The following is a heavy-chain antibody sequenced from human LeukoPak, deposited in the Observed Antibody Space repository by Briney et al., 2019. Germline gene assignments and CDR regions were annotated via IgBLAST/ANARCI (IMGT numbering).Heavy chain of an antibody. V-gene: IGHV3-9*01. CDR2: ISWSSGSI. Sequence: TGGSLRLSCAASGFTFDDYAMHWVRQTPGKGLEWVSGISWSSGSIVYADSVKGRFTISRDNAKNSLYLQMNSLRAEDTALYYCVKDMAVTVSYALFDYWGQGTPVTVSS. CDR3: VKDMAVTVSYALFDY. CDR1: GFTFDDYA. J-gene: IGHJ4*02. D-gene: IGHD3-3*01.